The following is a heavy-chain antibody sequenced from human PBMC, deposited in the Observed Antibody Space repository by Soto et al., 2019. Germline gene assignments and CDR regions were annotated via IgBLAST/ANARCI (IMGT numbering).Heavy chain of an antibody. CDR3: AKKRTWIPRFDP. D-gene: IGHD5-12*01. J-gene: IGHJ5*02. CDR1: GGSFSGYY. V-gene: IGHV4-34*01. CDR2: INHSGST. Sequence: QVQLQQWGAGLLKPSETLSLTCAVYGGSFSGYYWSWIRQPPGKGLEWIGEINHSGSTNYNPSLKSRVTISVDTSKNQFSLKLSSVTAADTAVYYCAKKRTWIPRFDPWGQGTLVTVSS.